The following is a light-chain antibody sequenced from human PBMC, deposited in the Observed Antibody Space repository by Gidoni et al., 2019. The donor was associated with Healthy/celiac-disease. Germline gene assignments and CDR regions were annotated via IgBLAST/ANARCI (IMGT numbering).Light chain of an antibody. Sequence: DIQTTQSPSTLSASVGDRVTITCRASQSISSWLAWYQQKPGKAPKLLIYKASSLESGVPTRCSGSGSGAEFTLTISSLQPDDFATYYCQQYNSYWTFGQGTKVEIK. CDR2: KAS. V-gene: IGKV1-5*03. CDR3: QQYNSYWT. J-gene: IGKJ1*01. CDR1: QSISSW.